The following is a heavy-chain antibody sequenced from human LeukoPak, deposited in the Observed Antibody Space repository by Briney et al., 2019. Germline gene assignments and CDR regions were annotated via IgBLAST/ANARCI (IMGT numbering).Heavy chain of an antibody. V-gene: IGHV3-33*08. CDR3: ARDRAAADLDY. D-gene: IGHD6-13*01. Sequence: GRSLTLSCAASGFTFSSYGMHWVRQAPGKGLEWVAVIWYDGSNKFYADSVKGRFTISRDNSKNTLYLQMNSLRAEDTAVYYCARDRAAADLDYWGQGTLVTVSS. J-gene: IGHJ4*02. CDR1: GFTFSSYG. CDR2: IWYDGSNK.